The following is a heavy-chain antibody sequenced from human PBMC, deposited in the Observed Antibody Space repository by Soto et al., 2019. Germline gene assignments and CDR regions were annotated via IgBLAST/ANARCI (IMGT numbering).Heavy chain of an antibody. D-gene: IGHD3-22*01. CDR3: AKDAPGSGWLSDY. CDR1: VFIFVIYA. J-gene: IGHJ4*02. V-gene: IGHV3-23*01. Sequence: GWSLRLSCVASVFIFVIYAMSWVRQSPEKGLEWVSTISGDGDTSYADFVRGRFTISRDNSKNTLYLQMNSLRAEDTAVYYCAKDAPGSGWLSDYWGRGTLVTVSS. CDR2: ISGDGDT.